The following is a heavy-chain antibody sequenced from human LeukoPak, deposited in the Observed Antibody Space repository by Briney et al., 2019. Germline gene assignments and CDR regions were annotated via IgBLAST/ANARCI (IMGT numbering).Heavy chain of an antibody. J-gene: IGHJ1*01. V-gene: IGHV4-38-2*01. Sequence: GSLRLSCAASGFTFSDYNMRWIRQAPGKGLEWMGSIYHSGSTYYNPSLKSRVTISVDTSKNQSSLKLSSVTAADTAVYYCAILGDSYSSGWLLEYFQHWGQGTLVTVSS. CDR3: AILGDSYSSGWLLEYFQH. CDR1: GFTFSDYN. CDR2: IYHSGST. D-gene: IGHD6-19*01.